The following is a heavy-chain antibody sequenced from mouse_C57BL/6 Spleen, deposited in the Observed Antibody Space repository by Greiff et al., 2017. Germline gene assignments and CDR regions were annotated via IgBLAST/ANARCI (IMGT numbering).Heavy chain of an antibody. Sequence: EVQLQQSGAELVRPGASVKLSCTASGFNIKDYYMHWVKQRPEQGLEWIGRIDPEDGDTEYAPKFQGKATMTADTSSNTAYLQLSSLTSEDTAVYYCTYRNFSYWYFDVGGTGTTVTVSA. CDR1: GFNIKDYY. D-gene: IGHD2-5*01. CDR3: TYRNFSYWYFDV. J-gene: IGHJ1*03. CDR2: IDPEDGDT. V-gene: IGHV14-1*01.